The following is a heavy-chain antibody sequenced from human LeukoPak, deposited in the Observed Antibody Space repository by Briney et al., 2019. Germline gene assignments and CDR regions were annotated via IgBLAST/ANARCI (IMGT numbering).Heavy chain of an antibody. Sequence: ASVKVSCKASGYTFTGYYMHWVRQAPGQGLEWMGWINPNSGGTNYAQKFQGRVTMTRDTSISTAYMELSRLRSDDTAVYYCASGGSSWGYYYYMDVWGKGTTVTISS. CDR2: INPNSGGT. D-gene: IGHD6-13*01. V-gene: IGHV1-2*02. CDR1: GYTFTGYY. CDR3: ASGGSSWGYYYYMDV. J-gene: IGHJ6*03.